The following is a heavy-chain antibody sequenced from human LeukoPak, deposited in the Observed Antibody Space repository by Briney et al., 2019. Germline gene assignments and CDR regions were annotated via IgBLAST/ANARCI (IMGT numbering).Heavy chain of an antibody. Sequence: GGSLRLSCAASGFTFSSYEMNWVRQAPGKGLEWVAFIRYDGSDERYADSVKGRFTISRDNAKNSLYLQMNSLRAEDTAVYYCAREVRGGWFQYYFDYWGQGTLVTVSS. CDR2: IRYDGSDE. J-gene: IGHJ4*02. CDR3: AREVRGGWFQYYFDY. D-gene: IGHD6-19*01. V-gene: IGHV3-30*02. CDR1: GFTFSSYE.